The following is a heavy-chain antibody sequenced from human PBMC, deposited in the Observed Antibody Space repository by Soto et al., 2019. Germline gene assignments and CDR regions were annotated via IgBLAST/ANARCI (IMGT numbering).Heavy chain of an antibody. CDR1: GFTFSSYG. J-gene: IGHJ6*02. Sequence: GGSLRLSCAASGFTFSSYGMHWVRQAPGKGLEWVAVIWYDGSNKYYADSVKGRFTISRDNSKNTLYLQMNSLRAEDTAVYYCARNMVRGVNDYYYGMDVWGQGTTVTVSS. CDR2: IWYDGSNK. D-gene: IGHD3-10*01. CDR3: ARNMVRGVNDYYYGMDV. V-gene: IGHV3-33*01.